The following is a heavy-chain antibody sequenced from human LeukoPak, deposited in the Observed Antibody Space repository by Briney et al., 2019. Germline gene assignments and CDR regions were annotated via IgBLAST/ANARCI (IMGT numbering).Heavy chain of an antibody. J-gene: IGHJ5*02. CDR3: ARKFEWLRFGAGYNWFDP. CDR1: GFTFSSYS. D-gene: IGHD5-12*01. Sequence: PGGSLRFSCAASGFTFSSYSMNWVRQAPGKGLEWVSSISSSSGYIYYADSVKGRFTISRDNAKNSLYLQMNSLRAEDTAAYYCARKFEWLRFGAGYNWFDPWGQGTLVTVSS. V-gene: IGHV3-21*01. CDR2: ISSSSGYI.